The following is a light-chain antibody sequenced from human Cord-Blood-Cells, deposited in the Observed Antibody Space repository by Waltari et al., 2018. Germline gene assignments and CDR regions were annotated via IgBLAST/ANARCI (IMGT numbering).Light chain of an antibody. CDR2: EDN. CDR1: SGSIASHY. J-gene: IGLJ3*02. V-gene: IGLV6-57*01. Sequence: NFMLTQPHSVSDSPGKTVTISCTRTSGSIASHYLQWYQQRPGSSPTTVIYEDNQRPSGVPDRFSGSIDSSSNSASLTISGLKTEDEADYYCQSYDSSNQVFGGGTKLTVL. CDR3: QSYDSSNQV.